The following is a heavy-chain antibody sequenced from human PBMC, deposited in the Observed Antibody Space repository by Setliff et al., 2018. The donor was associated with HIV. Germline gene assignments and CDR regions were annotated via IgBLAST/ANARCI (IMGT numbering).Heavy chain of an antibody. CDR2: IYTSGST. CDR3: ATYADRESNRFDP. J-gene: IGHJ5*02. Sequence: SETLSLTCTVSGGSISSYYWSWIRQPAGKGLEWLGYIYTSGSTNYNPSLKSRVTISLDTSKNQFSLRLSSVTAADTAVCYCATYADRESNRFDPWGQGILVTVSS. CDR1: GGSISSYY. V-gene: IGHV4-4*09. D-gene: IGHD3-10*01.